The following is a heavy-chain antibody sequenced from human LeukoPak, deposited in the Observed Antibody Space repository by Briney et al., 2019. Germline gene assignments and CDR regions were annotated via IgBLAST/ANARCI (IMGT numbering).Heavy chain of an antibody. V-gene: IGHV3-23*01. Sequence: PGGSLRLSCVASGFTFNNYAMTWVRQAPGKGLEWVSAISGSGTSTYYADSVKGRFTISRDNSRNMLYLQMNNLRAEDTAVYYCAKGCSPSCYSWFHPWGQGTLVTVSS. CDR1: GFTFNNYA. J-gene: IGHJ5*02. D-gene: IGHD2-2*02. CDR3: AKGCSPSCYSWFHP. CDR2: ISGSGTST.